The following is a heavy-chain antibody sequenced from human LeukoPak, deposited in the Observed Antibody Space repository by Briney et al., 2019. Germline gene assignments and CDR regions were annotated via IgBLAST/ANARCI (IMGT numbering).Heavy chain of an antibody. CDR2: INWNGGNT. CDR3: ARDGYSGSDAL. CDR1: GFTFDDYG. J-gene: IGHJ4*02. V-gene: IGHV3-20*04. Sequence: GGSLRLSCAASGFTFDDYGMSWVRQAPGKGLEWVSGINWNGGNTGYADSVKGRFTISRDNAKNSLYLQMNSLRAEDTALYYCARDGYSGSDALWGQGTLVTVSS. D-gene: IGHD5-12*01.